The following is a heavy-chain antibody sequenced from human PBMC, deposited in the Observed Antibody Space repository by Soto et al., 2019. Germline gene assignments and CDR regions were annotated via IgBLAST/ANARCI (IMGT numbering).Heavy chain of an antibody. CDR3: ARGSSRIGVVPGTYGMDV. D-gene: IGHD2-2*01. CDR1: GYTFTSYD. J-gene: IGHJ6*02. Sequence: AASVKVSCKASGYTFTSYDINWVRQATGHGLEWMGWMNPNSGNTGYAQKFQGRVTMTRNTSISTAYMELSSLRSEDTAVYYCARGSSRIGVVPGTYGMDVWGQGTTVTVSS. CDR2: MNPNSGNT. V-gene: IGHV1-8*01.